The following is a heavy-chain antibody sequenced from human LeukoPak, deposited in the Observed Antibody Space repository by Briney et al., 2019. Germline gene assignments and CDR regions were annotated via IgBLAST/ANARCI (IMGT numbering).Heavy chain of an antibody. CDR1: GFTFSSYS. V-gene: IGHV3-48*04. D-gene: IGHD6-19*01. CDR2: ISSSSSTI. Sequence: PGGSLRLSCAASGFTFSSYSMNWVRQAPGKGLEWVSYISSSSSTIYYADSVKGRFTISRDNAKNSLYLQMNSLRAEDTAVYYCASVLPLSIAVAGRDYWGQGTLVTVSS. CDR3: ASVLPLSIAVAGRDY. J-gene: IGHJ4*02.